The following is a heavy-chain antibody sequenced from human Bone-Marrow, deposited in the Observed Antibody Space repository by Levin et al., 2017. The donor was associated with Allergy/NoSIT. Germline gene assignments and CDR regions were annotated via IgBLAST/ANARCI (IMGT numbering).Heavy chain of an antibody. CDR3: AKVPAAGREYYFDY. Sequence: PGGSLRLSCAASGFTFDDYAMHWVRQAPGKGLEWVSGISWNSGSIGYADSVKGRFTISRDNAKNSLYLQMNSLRAEDTALYYCAKVPAAGREYYFDYWGQGTLVTVSS. J-gene: IGHJ4*02. D-gene: IGHD6-13*01. CDR1: GFTFDDYA. V-gene: IGHV3-9*01. CDR2: ISWNSGSI.